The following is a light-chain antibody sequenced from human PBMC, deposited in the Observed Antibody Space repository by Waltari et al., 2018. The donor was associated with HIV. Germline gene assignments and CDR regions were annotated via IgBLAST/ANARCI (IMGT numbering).Light chain of an antibody. Sequence: QSVLTQPPSVSGAPGQRVTVSCTGPGSHIRAHSDVQWYQVLPGSAPTLLIHTNTARPSGVPDRFSGSKSGASASLAITGLQAEDEGDYYCQSFDSGLSAWVFGGGTKLTVL. CDR3: QSFDSGLSAWV. CDR2: TNT. CDR1: GSHIRAHSD. J-gene: IGLJ3*02. V-gene: IGLV1-40*03.